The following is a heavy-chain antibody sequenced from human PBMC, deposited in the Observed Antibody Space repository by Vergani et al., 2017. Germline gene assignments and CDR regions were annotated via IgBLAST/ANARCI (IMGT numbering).Heavy chain of an antibody. D-gene: IGHD2-2*01. Sequence: QVQLVESGGGVVQPGRSLRLSCAASGFTFSSYGMHWVRQAPGKGLEWVAVISYDGSNKYYADSVKGRFTISRDNSKNTLYLQMNSLRAEDTAVYYCAEVSLVAMIFDYWGQGTLVTVSS. CDR2: ISYDGSNK. J-gene: IGHJ4*02. CDR1: GFTFSSYG. V-gene: IGHV3-30*18. CDR3: AEVSLVAMIFDY.